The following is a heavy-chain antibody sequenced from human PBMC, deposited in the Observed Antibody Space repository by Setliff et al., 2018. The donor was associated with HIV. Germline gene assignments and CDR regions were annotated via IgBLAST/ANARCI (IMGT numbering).Heavy chain of an antibody. CDR3: AKDGISGGSYPPYYFDY. D-gene: IGHD2-15*01. Sequence: GGSLRLSCAASGFTFSSYAMHWVRQAPGKGLEWVAVISYDGSNKYYADSVKGRFTISRDNSKNTLYLQMNRLRVDDTAVYYCAKDGISGGSYPPYYFDYWGHGTLVTVSS. V-gene: IGHV3-30*04. CDR1: GFTFSSYA. CDR2: ISYDGSNK. J-gene: IGHJ4*01.